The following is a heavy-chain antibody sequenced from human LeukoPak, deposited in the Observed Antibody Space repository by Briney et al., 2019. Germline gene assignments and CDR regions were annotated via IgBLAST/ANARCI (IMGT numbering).Heavy chain of an antibody. Sequence: GGSLRLSCAASGFTFSSYGMSWVRQAPGKGLEWVSAISGSGGSTYYTDSVKGRFTIPRDSSKNTLYLQMSRLRAEDAAVYYCAKAPVTTCSGAYCYPFDYWGQGTLVTVSS. CDR3: AKAPVTTCSGAYCYPFDY. J-gene: IGHJ4*02. CDR2: ISGSGGST. D-gene: IGHD2-21*01. CDR1: GFTFSSYG. V-gene: IGHV3-23*01.